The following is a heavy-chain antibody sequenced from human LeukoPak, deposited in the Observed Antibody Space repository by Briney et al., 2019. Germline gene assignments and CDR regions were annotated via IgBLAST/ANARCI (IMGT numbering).Heavy chain of an antibody. CDR1: GYTLTELS. V-gene: IGHV1-24*01. D-gene: IGHD5-12*01. J-gene: IGHJ4*02. Sequence: ASVKVSCKVSGYTLTELSMHWVRQAPGKGLEWMGGFDPEDGETIYAQMFQGRVTMTEDTSTDTAYMELSSLRSEDTAVYYCATVVPSGYDDFDYWGQGTLVTVSS. CDR2: FDPEDGET. CDR3: ATVVPSGYDDFDY.